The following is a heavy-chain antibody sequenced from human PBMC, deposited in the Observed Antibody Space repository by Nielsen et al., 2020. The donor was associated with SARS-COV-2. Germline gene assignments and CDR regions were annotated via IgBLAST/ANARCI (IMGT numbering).Heavy chain of an antibody. V-gene: IGHV3-21*01. CDR1: GFRFTSYS. CDR2: ITMSGAYM. CDR3: ASGLEWRFDY. Sequence: GGSLRLSCAASGFRFTSYSMNWVRQAPGKGLEWVASITMSGAYMYYADSVRGRFTVSRDNAENSLYLQMNSLRDEDTAVYYCASGLEWRFDYWGQGTLVTVSS. D-gene: IGHD3-3*01. J-gene: IGHJ4*02.